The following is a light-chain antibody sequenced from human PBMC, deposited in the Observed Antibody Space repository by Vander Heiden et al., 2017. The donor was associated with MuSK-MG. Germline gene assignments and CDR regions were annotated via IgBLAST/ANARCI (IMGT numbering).Light chain of an antibody. CDR1: SGSVSMPYY. J-gene: IGLJ3*02. CDR2: STN. Sequence: QTVVTQEPSFSVSPGGTVTLTCGLTSGSVSMPYYPSWYQQTPGQPPRTRSYSTNTRSSGVPERFSGSILGNKAALTITGAQADDEADDYCVLFMGTGSGMFGGGTKLTV. V-gene: IGLV8-61*01. CDR3: VLFMGTGSGM.